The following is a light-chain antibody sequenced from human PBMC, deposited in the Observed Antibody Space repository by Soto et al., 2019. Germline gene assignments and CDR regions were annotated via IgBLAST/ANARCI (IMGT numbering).Light chain of an antibody. Sequence: DVPMTQSPSSLSASVGDRVTITCRASQNIGRYLNWYQQRPGEAPKVVIFGASTLQSGVPSRFSGSGSGTDYTLIITDLQTEDFADYFCQQTYRSPPTFGQGTRVEIK. CDR3: QQTYRSPPT. CDR2: GAS. CDR1: QNIGRY. V-gene: IGKV1-39*01. J-gene: IGKJ2*01.